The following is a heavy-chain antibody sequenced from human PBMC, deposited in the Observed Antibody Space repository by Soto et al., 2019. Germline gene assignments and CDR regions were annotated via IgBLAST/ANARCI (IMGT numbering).Heavy chain of an antibody. D-gene: IGHD6-19*01. J-gene: IGHJ4*02. CDR1: GGSISNSPYY. CDR3: ARNVFGSATTSFDY. Sequence: PSETLSLTCTVSGGSISNSPYYWGWIRKPPGKGLEWIGSIYYTGRTYYSPSLKSRVTISVDSSKNQFSLKLSSVTAADTAVYYCARNVFGSATTSFDYWGQGTLVTVSS. V-gene: IGHV4-39*01. CDR2: IYYTGRT.